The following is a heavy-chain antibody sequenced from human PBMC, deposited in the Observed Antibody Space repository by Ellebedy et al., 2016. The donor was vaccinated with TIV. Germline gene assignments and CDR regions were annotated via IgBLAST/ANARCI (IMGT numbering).Heavy chain of an antibody. D-gene: IGHD1-26*01. J-gene: IGHJ4*02. CDR3: ARALKWELRSYYFDY. CDR2: INPSGGST. CDR1: GYTFTSYY. Sequence: AASVKVSCKASGYTFTSYYMHWVRQAPGQGLEWMGIINPSGGSTSYAQKFQGRVTMTRDTSTSTVYMELSSLRSEDTAVYYCARALKWELRSYYFDYWGQGTLVTVSS. V-gene: IGHV1-46*01.